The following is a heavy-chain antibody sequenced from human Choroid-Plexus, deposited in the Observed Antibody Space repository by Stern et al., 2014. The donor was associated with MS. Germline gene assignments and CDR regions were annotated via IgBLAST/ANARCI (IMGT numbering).Heavy chain of an antibody. CDR3: AKDRQYLTYFFDH. J-gene: IGHJ5*02. CDR1: GFTFVSCA. V-gene: IGHV3-30*18. Sequence: MQLVESGGGVVQPGRPLRLSCVASGFTFVSCAMHWVRQAPGKGLEWVAGVSYDGSNKYYADSVKGRFTISRDNSQNTLYMQMSSLRPEDTAVYYCAKDRQYLTYFFDHWGQGSLVTVSS. CDR2: VSYDGSNK. D-gene: IGHD2/OR15-2a*01.